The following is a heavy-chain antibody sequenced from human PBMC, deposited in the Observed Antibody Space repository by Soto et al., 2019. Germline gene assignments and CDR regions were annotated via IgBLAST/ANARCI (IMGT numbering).Heavy chain of an antibody. CDR3: ARDEEVNYADYGGSDHYYGMDV. CDR1: GGSISSGGYY. J-gene: IGHJ6*02. Sequence: QVQLQESGPGLVKPSQTLSLTCTVSGGSISSGGYYWSWIRQHPGKGLEWIGYIYYTGSTYYNPSLKSRVTISVDPSKNQFSLKLTAVTAADSAVYYCARDEEVNYADYGGSDHYYGMDVWGQGTTVTVSS. V-gene: IGHV4-31*03. D-gene: IGHD4-17*01. CDR2: IYYTGST.